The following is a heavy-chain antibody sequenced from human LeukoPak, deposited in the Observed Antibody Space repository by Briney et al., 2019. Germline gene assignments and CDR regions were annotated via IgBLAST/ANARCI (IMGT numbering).Heavy chain of an antibody. D-gene: IGHD6-19*01. CDR3: ARSSTGYSSGWYGDY. J-gene: IGHJ4*02. V-gene: IGHV3-66*01. CDR2: IYSGGST. Sequence: GGSLRLSCAASGFTVSSNYMSWVRQAPGKGLEWVSVIYSGGSTYYSDSVKGRFTISRDNSKNTLYLQMYSLRAEDTAVYYCARSSTGYSSGWYGDYWGQGTLVTVSS. CDR1: GFTVSSNY.